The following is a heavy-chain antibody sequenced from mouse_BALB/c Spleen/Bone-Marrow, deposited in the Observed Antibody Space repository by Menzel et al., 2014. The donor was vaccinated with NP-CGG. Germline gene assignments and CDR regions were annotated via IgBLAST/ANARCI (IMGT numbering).Heavy chain of an antibody. CDR2: ISSGGSYT. CDR3: ARDNGTYGWYFDV. Sequence: EVKLLESGGGLVKPGGSLKLSCAASGFTFSSYAMSWVRQSPEKRLEWVAEISSGGSYTYYSDTVTGRFTISRDNVKNTLYLEMSSLRSEDTAMYHCARDNGTYGWYFDVWSAGTTVTVSS. J-gene: IGHJ1*01. D-gene: IGHD2-1*01. V-gene: IGHV5-9-4*01. CDR1: GFTFSSYA.